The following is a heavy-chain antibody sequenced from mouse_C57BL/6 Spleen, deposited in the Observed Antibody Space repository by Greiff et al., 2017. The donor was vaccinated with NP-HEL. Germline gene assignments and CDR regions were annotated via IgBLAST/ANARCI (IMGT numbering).Heavy chain of an antibody. V-gene: IGHV8-12*01. D-gene: IGHD1-1*01. Sequence: QVTLKVSGPGILQPSQTLSLTCSFSGFSLSTSGMGVSWIRQPSGKGLEWLAHIYWDDDKRYNPSLKSRLTISKDTSRNQVFLKITSVDTADTATYYCARRFYGSSYAMDYWGQGTSVTVSS. CDR1: GFSLSTSGMG. CDR3: ARRFYGSSYAMDY. J-gene: IGHJ4*01. CDR2: IYWDDDK.